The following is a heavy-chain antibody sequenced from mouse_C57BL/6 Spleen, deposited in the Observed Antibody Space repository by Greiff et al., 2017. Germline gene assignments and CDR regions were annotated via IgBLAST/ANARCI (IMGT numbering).Heavy chain of an antibody. CDR3: GGYGKGAMGY. CDR2: INPSTGGT. J-gene: IGHJ4*01. V-gene: IGHV1-42*01. Sequence: EVQLKESGPELVKPGASVKISCKASGYSFTGYYMNWVKQSPEKSLEWIGEINPSTGGTTYNQKFKAKATLTVDKSSSTAYMQLKSLTSEDSAVYYCGGYGKGAMGYWGQGTSVTVSS. CDR1: GYSFTGYY. D-gene: IGHD2-10*02.